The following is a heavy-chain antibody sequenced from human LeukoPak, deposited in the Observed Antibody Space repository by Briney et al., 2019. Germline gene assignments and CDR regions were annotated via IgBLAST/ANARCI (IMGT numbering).Heavy chain of an antibody. V-gene: IGHV3-23*01. D-gene: IGHD3-22*01. Sequence: GGSLRLSCAASGFTFTNYAMSWVRQAPGKGLEWVSTISGGGGSTYSADSVMGRFTISRDNSKTTLYLQMNSLRAEDTAVYYCAKENWVYNWKYDSSGSGINYWGQGTRVTVSS. CDR3: AKENWVYNWKYDSSGSGINY. CDR2: ISGGGGST. CDR1: GFTFTNYA. J-gene: IGHJ4*02.